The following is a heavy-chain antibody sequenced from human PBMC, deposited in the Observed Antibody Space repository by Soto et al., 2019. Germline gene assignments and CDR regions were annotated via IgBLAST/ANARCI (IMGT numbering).Heavy chain of an antibody. J-gene: IGHJ5*02. CDR1: GFTFRSFT. CDR2: ISSNSADI. D-gene: IGHD6-13*01. Sequence: GGSLRLSCAASGFTFRSFTMNCVRQAPAKGLEWVSTISSNSADIYYTDALRGRFTSSRDNAKNSLHLQMSSLRAEDTAVYYCTRDASRDSSARGWFDPWGPGTLVTVSS. CDR3: TRDASRDSSARGWFDP. V-gene: IGHV3-21*01.